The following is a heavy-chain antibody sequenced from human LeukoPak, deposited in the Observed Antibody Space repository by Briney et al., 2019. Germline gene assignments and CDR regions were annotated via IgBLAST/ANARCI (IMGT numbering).Heavy chain of an antibody. D-gene: IGHD6-13*01. J-gene: IGHJ5*02. V-gene: IGHV3-48*01. CDR1: GFTFSSYS. Sequence: QTGGSLRLSCAASGFTFSSYSMNWVRQAPGKGLEWVSYISSSSSTIYYADSVKGRFTISRDNAKNTQYLQMNSLRAEDTAVYYCARGSSWNWFDPWGQGTLVTVS. CDR3: ARGSSWNWFDP. CDR2: ISSSSSTI.